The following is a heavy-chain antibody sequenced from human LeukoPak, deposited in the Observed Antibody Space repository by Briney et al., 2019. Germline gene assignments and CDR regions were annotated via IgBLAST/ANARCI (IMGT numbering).Heavy chain of an antibody. CDR3: ARETDY. CDR2: INHSGST. CDR1: GGSFSGYY. Sequence: SETLSLTCAVYGGSFSGYYWSWIRQPPGKGLEWIGEINHSGSTHYNPSLQSRVTISIDTSKNQFSLKLSSVTAADTAVYYCARETDYWGQGTLVTASS. V-gene: IGHV4-34*01. J-gene: IGHJ4*02.